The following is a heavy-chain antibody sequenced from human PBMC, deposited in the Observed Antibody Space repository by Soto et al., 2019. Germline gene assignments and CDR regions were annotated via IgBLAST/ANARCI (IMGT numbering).Heavy chain of an antibody. D-gene: IGHD5-12*01. CDR3: ARESGGATATLDYYYFYMDV. Sequence: QVQLVQSGAEVRKPVASVTVSCRSSGDSFNDYYIHWVRQAPGQGLEWMGWINPNSGVTKYAQKFQGWVSITRDTSIRTVYMQLSRLRSDDTAVYYCARESGGATATLDYYYFYMDVWGTGTTVTVSS. CDR2: INPNSGVT. J-gene: IGHJ6*03. V-gene: IGHV1-2*04. CDR1: GDSFNDYY.